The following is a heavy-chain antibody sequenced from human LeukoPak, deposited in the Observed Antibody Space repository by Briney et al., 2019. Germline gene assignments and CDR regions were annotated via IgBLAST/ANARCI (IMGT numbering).Heavy chain of an antibody. CDR3: ARDNMGFDY. CDR2: ITSSSSSI. V-gene: IGHV3-48*01. D-gene: IGHD2/OR15-2a*01. J-gene: IGHJ4*02. CDR1: GFTFDDYA. Sequence: GRSLRLSCAASGFTFDDYAMHWVRQAPGKGLEWVSYITSSSSSIYYADSVKGRFTISRDNAKNSLYLQMNSLRAEDTAVYYCARDNMGFDYWGQGTLVTVSS.